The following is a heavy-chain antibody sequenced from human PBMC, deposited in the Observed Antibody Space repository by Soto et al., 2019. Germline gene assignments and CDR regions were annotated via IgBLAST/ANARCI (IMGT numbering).Heavy chain of an antibody. CDR2: INHSGST. Sequence: SETLSLTCAVYGGSFSGYDWSWIRQPPGKGLEWIGEINHSGSTNYNPSLKSRVTISVDTSKNQFSLKLSSVTAADTAVYYCARASYDFWSGYFFYYYYGMDVWGQGTTVTVSS. V-gene: IGHV4-34*01. D-gene: IGHD3-3*01. J-gene: IGHJ6*02. CDR3: ARASYDFWSGYFFYYYYGMDV. CDR1: GGSFSGYD.